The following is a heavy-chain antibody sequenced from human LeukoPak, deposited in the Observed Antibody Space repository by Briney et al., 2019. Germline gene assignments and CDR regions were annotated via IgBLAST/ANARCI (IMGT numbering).Heavy chain of an antibody. Sequence: GGSLRLSCAASGFIFKTYAMHWVRQAPDKGLEWVTMIWYDGSNKYYGDSVKGRFTISRDNSKNTLYLQMNSLRAEDTAVYYCAKHGGGSCYWPFDYWGQGTLVTVSS. D-gene: IGHD2-15*01. CDR1: GFIFKTYA. CDR2: IWYDGSNK. CDR3: AKHGGGSCYWPFDY. J-gene: IGHJ4*02. V-gene: IGHV3-33*06.